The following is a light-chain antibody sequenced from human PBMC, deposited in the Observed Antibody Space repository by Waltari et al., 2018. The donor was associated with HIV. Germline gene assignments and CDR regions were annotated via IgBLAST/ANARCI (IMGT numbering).Light chain of an antibody. Sequence: DIQLTQSPSFVSASVGDTVTITCRASPAISSYVAWYQHRPTKAPKVLVYGASTLQAGVPSRFRGSGAGTEFTLTITSVQPDDFATYYCQQNKTFPLTFGGGTRMEIK. V-gene: IGKV1-9*01. CDR1: PAISSY. CDR2: GAS. CDR3: QQNKTFPLT. J-gene: IGKJ4*01.